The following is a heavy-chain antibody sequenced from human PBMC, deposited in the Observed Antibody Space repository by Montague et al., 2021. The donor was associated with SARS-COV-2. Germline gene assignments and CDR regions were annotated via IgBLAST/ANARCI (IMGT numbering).Heavy chain of an antibody. CDR1: GYPFTSYG. Sequence: SEKVSCKASGYPFTSYGISWVRQAPGQGLEWMGWISAYNGNTNYAQKLQGRVTMTTDTSTSTAYMELRSLRSDDTAVYYCAREGYYYDSSGWGYYYYGMDVWGQGTTVTVSS. V-gene: IGHV1-18*01. D-gene: IGHD3-22*01. J-gene: IGHJ6*02. CDR2: ISAYNGNT. CDR3: AREGYYYDSSGWGYYYYGMDV.